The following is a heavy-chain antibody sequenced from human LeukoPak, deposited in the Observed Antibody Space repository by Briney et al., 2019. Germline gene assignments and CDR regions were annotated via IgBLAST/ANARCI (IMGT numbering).Heavy chain of an antibody. D-gene: IGHD3-22*01. J-gene: IGHJ6*03. V-gene: IGHV3-21*01. Sequence: GRSLRLSCAASGFTFSSNSTSWVRQPPGKGLEWVASISSSGRYIYYADSVKGPSTTARDNARNSLYLQLNSLRDGDTSVYYCARDYDSSGYYLTYYYYYYMDVWGKGTTVTVSS. CDR1: GFTFSSNS. CDR3: ARDYDSSGYYLTYYYYYYMDV. CDR2: ISSSGRYI.